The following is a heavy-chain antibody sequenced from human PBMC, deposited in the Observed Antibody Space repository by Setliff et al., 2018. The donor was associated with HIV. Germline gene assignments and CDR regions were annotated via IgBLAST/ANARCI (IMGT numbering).Heavy chain of an antibody. J-gene: IGHJ6*02. CDR3: ARGPAYYDYVWGSYRQRRDYGMDV. Sequence: SETLSLTCTVSGGSVSSGSYHWSWIRQPPGKGLEWIGYIYYSGSTKHNPSLKSRVTISVDTSKNQLSLKLSSVTAADTAVYYCARGPAYYDYVWGSYRQRRDYGMDVWGQGTTVTVSS. V-gene: IGHV4-61*01. CDR2: IYYSGST. CDR1: GGSVSSGSYH. D-gene: IGHD3-16*02.